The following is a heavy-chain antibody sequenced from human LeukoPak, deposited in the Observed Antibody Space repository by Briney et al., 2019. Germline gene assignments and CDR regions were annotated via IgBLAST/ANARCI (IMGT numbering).Heavy chain of an antibody. CDR1: GFTFDDYA. Sequence: PGRSLRLSCAASGFTFDDYAMHWVRQAPGKGLEWVSGISWNSGSIGYADCVKGRFTVSRDNAKNSLYLQMNSLRAEDTALYYCAKALYYDFWSGYNPDRYYGMDVWGQGTTVTVSS. CDR2: ISWNSGSI. J-gene: IGHJ6*02. CDR3: AKALYYDFWSGYNPDRYYGMDV. V-gene: IGHV3-9*01. D-gene: IGHD3-3*01.